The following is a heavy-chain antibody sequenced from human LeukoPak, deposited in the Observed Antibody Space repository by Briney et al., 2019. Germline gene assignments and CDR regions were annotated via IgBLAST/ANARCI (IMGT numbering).Heavy chain of an antibody. CDR3: AREGVLEPDIDY. CDR2: MNPNSGNA. Sequence: ASVKVSCKASGYTFTSYDINWVRQAAGQGLEWMGWMNPNSGNAAYAQKFQGRVTMTRDTSLTTAYMELSSLRSDDTAVYYCAREGVLEPDIDYWGQGTLVTVSS. J-gene: IGHJ4*02. D-gene: IGHD2-8*02. V-gene: IGHV1-8*01. CDR1: GYTFTSYD.